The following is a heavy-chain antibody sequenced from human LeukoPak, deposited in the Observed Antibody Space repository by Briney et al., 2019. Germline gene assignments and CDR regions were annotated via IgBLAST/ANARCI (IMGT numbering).Heavy chain of an antibody. CDR2: ISYDGSNE. CDR1: GFTFSSYG. D-gene: IGHD1-26*01. J-gene: IGHJ6*02. V-gene: IGHV3-30*03. CDR3: AREGHGAGYYYYYGMDV. Sequence: GGSLRLSCAASGFTFSSYGMHCVRQAPGKGLEWVAVISYDGSNEYYADSVKGRFTISRDNSKNTLYLQMNSLRAEDTAVYYCAREGHGAGYYYYYGMDVWGQGTTVTVSS.